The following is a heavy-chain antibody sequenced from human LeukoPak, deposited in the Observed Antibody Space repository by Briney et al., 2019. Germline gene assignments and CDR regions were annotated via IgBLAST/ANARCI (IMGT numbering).Heavy chain of an antibody. D-gene: IGHD3-10*01. J-gene: IGHJ5*02. CDR1: GFTFSSSW. V-gene: IGHV3-7*05. CDR2: IKPVGSEK. CDR3: ARGFGDWGLSWFDP. Sequence: GGSLRLSCVASGFTFSSSWMIWVRQAPGGGLEWVANIKPVGSEKKYVDSVKGRFTISRDNAKNSLYLQMNSLRAEDTAVYYCARGFGDWGLSWFDPWGQGTLVTVCS.